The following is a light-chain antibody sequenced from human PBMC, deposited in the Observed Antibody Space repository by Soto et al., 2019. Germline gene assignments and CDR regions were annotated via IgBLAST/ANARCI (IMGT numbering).Light chain of an antibody. Sequence: QSALTQPASVSGSPGQSITISCTGTSSDVGGYNYVSWYQQHPGKAPKLIIYEVSSRPSGVSNRFSGSKSGNTASLTISGLQAEDEGDYYCTSYTITTTLVVFGGGTKLTVL. CDR2: EVS. CDR1: SSDVGGYNY. V-gene: IGLV2-14*01. CDR3: TSYTITTTLVV. J-gene: IGLJ3*02.